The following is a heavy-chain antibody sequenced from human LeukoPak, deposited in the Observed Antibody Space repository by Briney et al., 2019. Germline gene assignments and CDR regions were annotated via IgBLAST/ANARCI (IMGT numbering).Heavy chain of an antibody. D-gene: IGHD6-19*01. CDR1: GGSISIYY. CDR2: IYYTGST. V-gene: IGHV4-59*07. CDR3: ARVGTSSGWYGYFQH. J-gene: IGHJ1*01. Sequence: SDTLSLTCAVSGGSISIYYWSWIRQPPGKGRECVGYIYYTGSTNYNPSLTSRVAISVDTSKKQFSLKLSSVTAADTAVYYCARVGTSSGWYGYFQHWGQGTLVTVSS.